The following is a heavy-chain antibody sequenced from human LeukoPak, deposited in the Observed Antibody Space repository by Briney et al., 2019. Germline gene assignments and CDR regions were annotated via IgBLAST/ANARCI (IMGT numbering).Heavy chain of an antibody. CDR1: GGSISSSSYY. V-gene: IGHV4-39*01. CDR2: IYYSGST. J-gene: IGHJ3*02. CDR3: ARHVRITMIVVPNRGAFDI. Sequence: SETLSLTCTVSGGSISSSSYYWGWIRQPPGKGLEGFGSIYYSGSTYYNTSLKSGVTISVHTAKNQFSLKLSNETAADRAVYYCARHVRITMIVVPNRGAFDIWGQGTMVTVSS. D-gene: IGHD3-22*01.